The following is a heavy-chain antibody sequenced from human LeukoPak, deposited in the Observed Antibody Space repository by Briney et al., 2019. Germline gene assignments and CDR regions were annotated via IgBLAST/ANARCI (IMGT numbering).Heavy chain of an antibody. Sequence: PGGSLRLSCAASGFTVSSNYMNWVRQAPGKGLEWVSVIYGGGNIYYADSVKGRFTISRDNSKNTLYLQMDSLRGEDTAVYYCAKDPYRVIVATGNYLDPWGQGTLVTVSS. J-gene: IGHJ5*02. CDR3: AKDPYRVIVATGNYLDP. CDR2: IYGGGNI. D-gene: IGHD2-21*01. CDR1: GFTVSSNY. V-gene: IGHV3-53*05.